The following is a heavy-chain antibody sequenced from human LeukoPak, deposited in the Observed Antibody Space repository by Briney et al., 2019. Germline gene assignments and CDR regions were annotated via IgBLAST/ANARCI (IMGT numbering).Heavy chain of an antibody. Sequence: KPSETLSLTWALYGGSFSGYYWSWIRQPPGKGLEWIGEINHSGSTNYNPSLKSRVTISVDTSKNQFSLKLSSVTAADTAVYYCARRSFPYYDFWSGWYNWFDPWGQGTLVTVSS. CDR2: INHSGST. D-gene: IGHD3-3*01. J-gene: IGHJ5*02. CDR3: ARRSFPYYDFWSGWYNWFDP. V-gene: IGHV4-34*01. CDR1: GGSFSGYY.